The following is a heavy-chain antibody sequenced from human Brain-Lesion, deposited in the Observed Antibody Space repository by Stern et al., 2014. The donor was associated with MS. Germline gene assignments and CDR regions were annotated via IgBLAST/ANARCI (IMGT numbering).Heavy chain of an antibody. J-gene: IGHJ4*02. Sequence: QLQLQESGPGLVKPSETLSLTCTVSGGSISSSTYYWAWIRQHPGKGLEWIGNIYYSGFTYYNPSLKSRVTISVDMSKNQFSLKLSSVTAADTAIYYCARHDSVPRPSQLYSARDRGPGYFDYWGQGTLVTVSS. D-gene: IGHD1-26*01. V-gene: IGHV4-39*01. CDR3: ARHDSVPRPSQLYSARDRGPGYFDY. CDR1: GGSISSSTYY. CDR2: IYYSGFT.